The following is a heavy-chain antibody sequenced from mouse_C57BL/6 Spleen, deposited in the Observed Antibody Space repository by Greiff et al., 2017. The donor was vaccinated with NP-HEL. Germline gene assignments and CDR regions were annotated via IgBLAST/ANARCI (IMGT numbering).Heavy chain of an antibody. V-gene: IGHV1-42*01. D-gene: IGHD2-3*01. CDR2: INPSTGGT. CDR1: GYSFTGYY. Sequence: EVQLQQSGPELVKPGASVKISCKASGYSFTGYYMNWVKQSPEKSLEWIGEINPSTGGTTYNQKFKAKATLTVDKSSSTAYMQLKSLTSEDSAVYYCARSNDGYCPNYWGQGTLVTVSA. CDR3: ARSNDGYCPNY. J-gene: IGHJ3*01.